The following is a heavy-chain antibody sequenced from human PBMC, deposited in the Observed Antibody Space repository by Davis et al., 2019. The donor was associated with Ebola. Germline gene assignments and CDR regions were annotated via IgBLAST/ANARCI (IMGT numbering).Heavy chain of an antibody. CDR2: IKQDGSEK. CDR3: ARDVTLLWGHYYYYYGMDV. Sequence: GESLKISCAASGFTFSSYWMSWVRQAPGKGLEWVANIKQDGSEKYYVDSEKGRFTISRDNAKNSLYLQMNSLRAEDTAVYYCARDVTLLWGHYYYYYGMDVWGQGTTVTVSS. V-gene: IGHV3-7*03. D-gene: IGHD3-10*01. CDR1: GFTFSSYW. J-gene: IGHJ6*02.